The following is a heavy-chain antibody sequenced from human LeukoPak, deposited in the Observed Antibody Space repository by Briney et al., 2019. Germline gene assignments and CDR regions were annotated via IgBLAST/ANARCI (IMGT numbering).Heavy chain of an antibody. CDR3: ARADHSRPDYMDV. D-gene: IGHD6-13*01. CDR1: GYTFTSYG. V-gene: IGHV1-18*01. CDR2: IGAYNGNT. J-gene: IGHJ6*03. Sequence: ASVKVSCKASGYTFTSYGISWVRQAPGQGLEWMGWIGAYNGNTNYAQKLQGRVTMTTDTSTSTAYMELRSLRSEDTAVYYCARADHSRPDYMDVWGKGTTVTISS.